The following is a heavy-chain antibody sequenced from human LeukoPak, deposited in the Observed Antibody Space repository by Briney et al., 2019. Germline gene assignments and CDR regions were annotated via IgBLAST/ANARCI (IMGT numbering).Heavy chain of an antibody. J-gene: IGHJ4*02. CDR1: GGSFSGYY. V-gene: IGHV4-34*01. D-gene: IGHD4-23*01. Sequence: SETLSLTCAVYGGSFSGYYWSWIRQLPGKGLEWIGEINHSGGTNYNPSLKSRVTISVDTSKNQFSLKLSSVTAADTAVYYCARDYGGKFDYWGQGTLVTVSS. CDR3: ARDYGGKFDY. CDR2: INHSGGT.